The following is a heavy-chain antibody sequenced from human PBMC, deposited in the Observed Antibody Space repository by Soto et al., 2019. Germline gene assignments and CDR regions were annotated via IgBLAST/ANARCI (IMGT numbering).Heavy chain of an antibody. V-gene: IGHV3-48*02. D-gene: IGHD4-17*01. J-gene: IGHJ4*02. CDR1: GFTFSSFA. CDR3: ARTVSVHFFDH. CDR2: ISGNTRTI. Sequence: GGSLRLSCAASGFTFSSFAMNWVRQTPGKGLEWVSYISGNTRTIYYAASVKGRFTISRDNAKNSLYLQMNSLRDDDTAVYYCARTVSVHFFDHWGQGALVTVSS.